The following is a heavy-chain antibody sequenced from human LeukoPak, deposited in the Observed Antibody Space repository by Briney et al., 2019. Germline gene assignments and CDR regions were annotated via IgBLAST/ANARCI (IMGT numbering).Heavy chain of an antibody. J-gene: IGHJ4*02. CDR1: GFTFSNYA. V-gene: IGHV3-23*01. CDR3: AKGPGTYYYDSSLDGLDY. D-gene: IGHD3-22*01. Sequence: PGGSLRLSCAASGFTFSNYAMSWVRQAPGKGLEWVSAIRGSGGTTYYADSVKGRFTISRDNSRNMVYLQMNSLRAEDTAVYYCAKGPGTYYYDSSLDGLDYWGQGTLVTVSS. CDR2: IRGSGGTT.